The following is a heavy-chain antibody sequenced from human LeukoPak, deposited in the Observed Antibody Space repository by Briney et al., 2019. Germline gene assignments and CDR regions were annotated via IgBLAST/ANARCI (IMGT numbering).Heavy chain of an antibody. V-gene: IGHV4-34*01. CDR3: ARGALGYCGSSSCYDAFDI. D-gene: IGHD2-2*01. CDR2: INHSGIT. J-gene: IGHJ3*02. CDR1: GGSFSGYY. Sequence: ASETLSLTCAVYGGSFSGYYWSWIRQPPGKGLEWIGEINHSGITNYNPSLKSRVTMSVDTSKNQFSLKLNSVTAADTAVYYCARGALGYCGSSSCYDAFDIWGQGTRVTVSS.